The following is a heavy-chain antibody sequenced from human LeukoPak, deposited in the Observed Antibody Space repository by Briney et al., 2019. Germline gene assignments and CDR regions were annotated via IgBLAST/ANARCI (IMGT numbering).Heavy chain of an antibody. CDR2: IDYSGST. D-gene: IGHD1-26*01. Sequence: SETLSLTCTVSGGSISSSSYYWGWIRQPPGKGLEWIGSIDYSGSTYYNPSVKSRVTISVDTSKNQFSLKLSSVTAADTAVYYCARQWELPMRSDAFDIWGQGTMVTVSS. CDR3: ARQWELPMRSDAFDI. CDR1: GGSISSSSYY. V-gene: IGHV4-39*01. J-gene: IGHJ3*02.